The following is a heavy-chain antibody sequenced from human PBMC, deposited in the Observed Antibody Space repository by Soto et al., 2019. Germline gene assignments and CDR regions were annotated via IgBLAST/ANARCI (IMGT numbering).Heavy chain of an antibody. Sequence: GESLKISCKGSGYSFISYWIGWVRQMPGKGLEWMGIIYPGDSDTRYSPSFQGQVTISADKSISTAYLQWSSPKASDTAMYYCARHRLRMVRGVTSYYYGMDVWGQGTTVTVSS. CDR2: IYPGDSDT. CDR3: ARHRLRMVRGVTSYYYGMDV. V-gene: IGHV5-51*01. J-gene: IGHJ6*02. D-gene: IGHD3-10*01. CDR1: GYSFISYW.